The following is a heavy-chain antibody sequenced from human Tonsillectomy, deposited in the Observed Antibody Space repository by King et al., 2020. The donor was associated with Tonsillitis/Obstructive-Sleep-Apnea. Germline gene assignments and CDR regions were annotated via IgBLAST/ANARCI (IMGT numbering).Heavy chain of an antibody. CDR1: GFTFSSYA. CDR2: ISGNGGST. J-gene: IGHJ3*02. Sequence: VQLVESGGGLVQPGGSLRLSCAASGFTFSSYAMNWVRQAPGKGLEWVSTISGNGGSTYCADSVKGRFTISRDNSKNTLYLQMNSLRAEDTAVYYCSKASGYEFWSGYPHAFDIWGQGTLVTVSS. V-gene: IGHV3-23*04. CDR3: SKASGYEFWSGYPHAFDI. D-gene: IGHD3-3*01.